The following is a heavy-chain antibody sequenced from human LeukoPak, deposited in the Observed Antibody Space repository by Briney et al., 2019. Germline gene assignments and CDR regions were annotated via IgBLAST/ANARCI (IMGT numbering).Heavy chain of an antibody. CDR2: IHTSGST. V-gene: IGHV4-61*02. D-gene: IGHD5-18*01. CDR1: GGSISSGTYY. Sequence: SQTLSLTCTVSGGSISSGTYYWSWIRQPAGKRLEWIGRIHTSGSTNYNPSLKSRGTISVDTSKNQFSLKLSSVTAADTAVYYCAREGGYSYGDAPLHFDYWGQGTLVIVSS. CDR3: AREGGYSYGDAPLHFDY. J-gene: IGHJ4*02.